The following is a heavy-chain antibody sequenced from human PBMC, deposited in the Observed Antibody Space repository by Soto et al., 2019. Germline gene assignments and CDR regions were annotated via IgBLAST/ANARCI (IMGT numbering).Heavy chain of an antibody. CDR2: IYPGDSDT. J-gene: IGHJ6*03. CDR3: ARHFEYSSSSGTAYYYYYYMDV. CDR1: GYSFTSYW. V-gene: IGHV5-51*01. D-gene: IGHD6-6*01. Sequence: GESLKISCKGSGYSFTSYWIGWVRQMPGKGLEWMGIIYPGDSDTRYSPSFQGQVTISADKSISTAYLQWNSLKASDTAMYYCARHFEYSSSSGTAYYYYYYMDVWGKGTTVTVSS.